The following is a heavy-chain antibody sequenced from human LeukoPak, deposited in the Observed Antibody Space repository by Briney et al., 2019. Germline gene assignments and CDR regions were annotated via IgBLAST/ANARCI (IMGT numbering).Heavy chain of an antibody. CDR1: GGSFSGYY. CDR2: INHSGST. V-gene: IGHV4-34*01. Sequence: SETLSLTCAVYGGSFSGYYWSWIRQPPGKGLEWIGEINHSGSTNYNPSLKSRATISVDTSKNQFSLKLSSVTAADTAVYYCARGIVMVNTGGYFDYWGQGTLVTVSS. CDR3: ARGIVMVNTGGYFDY. D-gene: IGHD3-22*01. J-gene: IGHJ4*02.